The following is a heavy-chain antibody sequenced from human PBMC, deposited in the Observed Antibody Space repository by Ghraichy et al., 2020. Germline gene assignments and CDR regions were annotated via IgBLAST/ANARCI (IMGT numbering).Heavy chain of an antibody. Sequence: GGSLRLSCAASGFTFSRYRMNWVRQAPGKGLEWVSSISSSSTYIYYADSMKGRFTISRDNAKNSLYLQMKSLRAEDTAVYYCARDPKVYYYDSSAYYTDAFDIWAQGTMVTVSS. V-gene: IGHV3-21*01. J-gene: IGHJ3*02. CDR2: ISSSSTYI. CDR3: ARDPKVYYYDSSAYYTDAFDI. CDR1: GFTFSRYR. D-gene: IGHD3-22*01.